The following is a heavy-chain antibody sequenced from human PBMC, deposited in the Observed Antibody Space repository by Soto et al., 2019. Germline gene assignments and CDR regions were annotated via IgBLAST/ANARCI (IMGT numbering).Heavy chain of an antibody. CDR1: GYTFTSYY. Sequence: ASVKVSCKASGYTFTSYYMHWVRQAPGQGLEWMGIINPSGGSTSYAQKFQGRVTMTRDTSTSTVYMELSSLRSEDTAVYYCARISPHYYDSSGSRDYWGQGTLVTVSS. CDR2: INPSGGST. J-gene: IGHJ4*02. D-gene: IGHD3-22*01. V-gene: IGHV1-46*01. CDR3: ARISPHYYDSSGSRDY.